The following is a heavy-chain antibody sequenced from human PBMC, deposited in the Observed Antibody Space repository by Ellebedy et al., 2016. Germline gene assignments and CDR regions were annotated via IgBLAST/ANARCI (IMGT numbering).Heavy chain of an antibody. V-gene: IGHV3-21*01. CDR2: ISSSSSYI. Sequence: GGSLRLSCAASGFTFSSYSMNWVRRAPGKGLEWVSSISSSSSYIYYADSVKGRFTISRDNAKNSLFLQMNSLRAEDTAVYFCARDVLMNTVTTGGFDYWGQGTLVTVSS. D-gene: IGHD4-11*01. CDR3: ARDVLMNTVTTGGFDY. CDR1: GFTFSSYS. J-gene: IGHJ4*02.